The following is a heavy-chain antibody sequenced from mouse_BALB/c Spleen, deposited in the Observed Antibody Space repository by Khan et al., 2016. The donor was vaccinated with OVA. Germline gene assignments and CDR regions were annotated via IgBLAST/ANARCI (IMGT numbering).Heavy chain of an antibody. J-gene: IGHJ4*01. V-gene: IGHV5-9-3*01. CDR2: ISSGGSYT. D-gene: IGHD2-13*01. CDR1: GFTFSNYA. CDR3: VRIYYGDGVSVMDY. Sequence: EVQLVESGGGLVKPGGSLKLSCAASGFTFSNYAMSWVRQTPEKRLEWVATISSGGSYTFYADSVKGRFTISRDNANNTLYLQMTSLRSEDTAMYYCVRIYYGDGVSVMDYWGQGTSVTVSS.